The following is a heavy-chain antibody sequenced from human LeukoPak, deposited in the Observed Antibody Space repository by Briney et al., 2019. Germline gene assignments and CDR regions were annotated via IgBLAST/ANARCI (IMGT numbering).Heavy chain of an antibody. CDR3: AKDSADGYYFDY. V-gene: IGHV3-9*01. D-gene: IGHD5-24*01. CDR2: ISWNSGSI. J-gene: IGHJ4*02. Sequence: GGSLRLSCAASGFTFDDYAMHWVRQAPGKGLEWVSGISWNSGSIGYADSVKGRFTISRDNAKNSLYLQMNSLRAEDTALYYCAKDSADGYYFDYWGKGTLVTVSS. CDR1: GFTFDDYA.